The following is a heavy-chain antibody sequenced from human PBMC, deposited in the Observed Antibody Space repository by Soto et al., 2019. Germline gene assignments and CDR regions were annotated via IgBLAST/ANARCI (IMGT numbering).Heavy chain of an antibody. V-gene: IGHV3-15*07. Sequence: PGGSLRLSCAASGFTFSNAWMNWVRQAPGKGLEWVGRIKSKTDGGTTDYAAPVKGRFTISRDDSKNTLYLQMNSLKTEDTAAYYCTTDVSNYDSSGYFVPIYGMEVWGQGTTVTVSS. J-gene: IGHJ6*02. D-gene: IGHD3-22*01. CDR2: IKSKTDGGTT. CDR1: GFTFSNAW. CDR3: TTDVSNYDSSGYFVPIYGMEV.